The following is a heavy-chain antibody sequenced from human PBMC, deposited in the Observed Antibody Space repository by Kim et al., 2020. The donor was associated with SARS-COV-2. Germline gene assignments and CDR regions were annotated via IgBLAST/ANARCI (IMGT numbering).Heavy chain of an antibody. CDR2: IYSGGST. D-gene: IGHD1-26*01. Sequence: GGSLRLSCAASGFNVSNNHMTWVRQAPGKGLEWVSVIYSGGSTFYADSVKGRFTISRHNSKNTLSLQMNSLRREDTAVYYCARGGAGPTDYWGQGTLVTVSS. CDR1: GFNVSNNH. V-gene: IGHV3-53*04. CDR3: ARGGAGPTDY. J-gene: IGHJ4*02.